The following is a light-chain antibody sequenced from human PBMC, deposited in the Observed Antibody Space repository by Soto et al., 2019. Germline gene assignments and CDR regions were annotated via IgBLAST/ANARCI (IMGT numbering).Light chain of an antibody. J-gene: IGLJ3*02. CDR1: SGHSSYA. CDR2: LNSDGSH. CDR3: QTWGTGYWV. V-gene: IGLV4-69*01. Sequence: QLVLTLSPSASASLGASVKLTCTLSSGHSSYAIAWYQQQPEKGPRYLMKLNSDGSHTKGDGIPDRFSGSSSRAERYLTIFRLQSQAESNYSCQTWGTGYWVFGRGTKVTVL.